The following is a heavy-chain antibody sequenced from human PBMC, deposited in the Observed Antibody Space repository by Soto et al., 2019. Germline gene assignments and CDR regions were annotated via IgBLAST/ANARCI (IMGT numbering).Heavy chain of an antibody. CDR1: SGSISSSNW. CDR3: ARSCSSTSCYFKWFDP. Sequence: SETLSLTCAVSSGSISSSNWWSWVRQPPGKGLEWIGEIYHSGSTNYNPSLKSRVTISVDKSKNQFSLKLSSVTAADTAVYYWARSCSSTSCYFKWFDPWGQGTLVTVS. CDR2: IYHSGST. D-gene: IGHD2-2*01. V-gene: IGHV4-4*02. J-gene: IGHJ5*02.